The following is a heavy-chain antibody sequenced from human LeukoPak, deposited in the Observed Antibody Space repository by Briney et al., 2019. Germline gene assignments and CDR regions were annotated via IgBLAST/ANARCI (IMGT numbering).Heavy chain of an antibody. J-gene: IGHJ4*02. V-gene: IGHV4-34*01. CDR2: INHSGST. D-gene: IGHD4-23*01. CDR1: GGSFSGYY. CDR3: ASRPRYGGKTFDY. Sequence: SETLSLTCAVYGGSFSGYYWSWIRQPPGKGLEWIGEINHSGSTNYNPSLKSRVTISVDTSKNQFSLKLSSVTAADTAVYYCASRPRYGGKTFDYWGQGTQVTVSS.